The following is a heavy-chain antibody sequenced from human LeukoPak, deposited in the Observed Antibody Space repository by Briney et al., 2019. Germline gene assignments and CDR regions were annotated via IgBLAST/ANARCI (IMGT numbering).Heavy chain of an antibody. Sequence: SETLSLTCAVYGGSFSGYYWSWIRQPPGKGLEWIGEINHSGSTNYNPSFKSRVTISVDTSKNQFSLKLSSVTAADTAVYYCAREGVNIDYWGQGTLVTVSS. CDR3: AREGVNIDY. J-gene: IGHJ4*02. CDR2: INHSGST. D-gene: IGHD3-10*01. V-gene: IGHV4-34*01. CDR1: GGSFSGYY.